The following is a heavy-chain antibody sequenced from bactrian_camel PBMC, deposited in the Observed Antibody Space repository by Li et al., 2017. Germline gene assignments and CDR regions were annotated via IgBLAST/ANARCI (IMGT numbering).Heavy chain of an antibody. CDR3: AASDWARYCSGGPRSYEYRH. Sequence: HVQLVESGGGAVQTGGSLRLTCTAVGLTFEGGNQGWYRETPGKEREAVACIDTDGSTYAADSVKGRFTISKDNAKNTLYLQMNSLKPEDTAMYYCAASDWARYCSGGPRSYEYRHWGHGTQVTVS. D-gene: IGHD2*01. CDR1: GLTFEGGN. J-gene: IGHJ4*01. V-gene: IGHV3S55*01. CDR2: IDTDGST.